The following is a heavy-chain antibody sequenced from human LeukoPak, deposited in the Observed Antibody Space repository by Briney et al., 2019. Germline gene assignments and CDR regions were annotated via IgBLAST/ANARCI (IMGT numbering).Heavy chain of an antibody. D-gene: IGHD1-1*01. CDR2: IYYSGST. Sequence: SQTLSLTCAVSGGSISSGGYSWSWIRQPPGKGLEWIGYIYYSGSTYYNPSLKSRVTISVDTSKNQFSLKLSSVTAADTAVYYCARDKFGWNLYYYYYYMDVWGKGTTVTVSS. CDR3: ARDKFGWNLYYYYYYMDV. J-gene: IGHJ6*03. V-gene: IGHV4-30-4*07. CDR1: GGSISSGGYS.